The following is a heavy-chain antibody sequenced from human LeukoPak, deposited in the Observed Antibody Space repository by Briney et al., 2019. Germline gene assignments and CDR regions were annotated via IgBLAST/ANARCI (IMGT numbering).Heavy chain of an antibody. CDR2: ISAYNGNT. D-gene: IGHD4-11*01. J-gene: IGHJ5*02. Sequence: ASVKVSCTASGYTFTSYGISWVRQAPGQGLEWMGWISAYNGNTNYAQKLQGRVTMTTDTSTSTAYMELRSLRSDDTAVYYCARGNDYISSAVVNWFDPWGQGTLVTVSS. V-gene: IGHV1-18*01. CDR1: GYTFTSYG. CDR3: ARGNDYISSAVVNWFDP.